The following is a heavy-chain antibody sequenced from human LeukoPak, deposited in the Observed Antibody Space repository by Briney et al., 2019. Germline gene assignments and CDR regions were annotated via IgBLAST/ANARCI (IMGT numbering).Heavy chain of an antibody. D-gene: IGHD4-23*01. CDR2: IYSGDST. V-gene: IGHV3-53*04. CDR1: GFTASSNY. J-gene: IGHJ4*02. Sequence: GGSLRLSCAASGFTASSNYMSWVRQAPGKGLEWVSVIYSGDSTYYADSVKGRFTISRHNSQNTLYLQMNSLRAEDTAVYYCARMVYGGNCFDYWGQGTLVTVSS. CDR3: ARMVYGGNCFDY.